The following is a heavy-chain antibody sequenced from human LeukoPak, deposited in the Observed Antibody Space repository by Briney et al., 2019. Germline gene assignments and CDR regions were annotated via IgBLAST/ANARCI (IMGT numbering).Heavy chain of an antibody. V-gene: IGHV3-30*18. D-gene: IGHD6-19*01. J-gene: IGHJ4*02. CDR3: AKRGGQWLFDY. CDR1: GFTFSTYG. Sequence: PGGSLRLSCAASGFTFSTYGMHWVRQAPGKGLDWVAVISYDGSNKYYADSVKGRFTISRDNSKNTLYLQMNSLRAEDTAVYYCAKRGGQWLFDYWGQGTLVTVSS. CDR2: ISYDGSNK.